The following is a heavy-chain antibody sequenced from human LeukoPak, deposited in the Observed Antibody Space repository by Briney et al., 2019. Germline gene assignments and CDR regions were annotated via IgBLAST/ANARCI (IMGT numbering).Heavy chain of an antibody. CDR3: SRDPRTCDY. J-gene: IGHJ4*02. V-gene: IGHV3-11*04. CDR1: GFTFSGYY. Sequence: PGGSLRLSCAASGFTFSGYYMSWIRQAPGKGLELLSYISGSGSSIVYADSVKGRFTISRDNAKNLLYLQMNSLRDEDTAVYYCSRDPRTCDYWGQGTLVTVSS. CDR2: ISGSGSSI.